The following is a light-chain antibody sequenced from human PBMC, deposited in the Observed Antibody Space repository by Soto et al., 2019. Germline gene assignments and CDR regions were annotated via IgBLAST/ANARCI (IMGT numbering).Light chain of an antibody. Sequence: DIPMNKSPASLYASVGDRVTITCRASQSINNYLNWYLQRPGQAPKLLIRSASTLQRGVPSRFRGSGSRTEFTLTIADLLPDDFGTYYCQQGVTMPITFRHGTRLDIK. CDR3: QQGVTMPIT. V-gene: IGKV1-39*01. CDR1: QSINNY. CDR2: SAS. J-gene: IGKJ5*01.